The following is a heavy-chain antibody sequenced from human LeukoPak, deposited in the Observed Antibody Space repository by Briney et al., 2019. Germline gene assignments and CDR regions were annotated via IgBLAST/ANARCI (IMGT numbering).Heavy chain of an antibody. J-gene: IGHJ4*02. D-gene: IGHD3-3*01. CDR1: GGSFSGYY. Sequence: PSETLSLTCAVYGGSFSGYYWSWIRQPPGKGLEWIGEINHSGSTNYNPSLKSRVTISVDTSKNQFSLKLSSVTAADTAVYYCARGPHRDYDFWSGYYNPRKSHYFDYWGQGTLVTVSS. CDR3: ARGPHRDYDFWSGYYNPRKSHYFDY. V-gene: IGHV4-34*01. CDR2: INHSGST.